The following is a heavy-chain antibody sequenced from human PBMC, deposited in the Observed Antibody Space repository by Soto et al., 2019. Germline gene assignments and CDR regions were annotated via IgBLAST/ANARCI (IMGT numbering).Heavy chain of an antibody. D-gene: IGHD3-9*01. Sequence: QVQLQESGPGLVKPSQTLSLTCTVSGDSISSGGYYWSWIRQHPGKGLEWIAHIYYSGSTYYNPSLKSRVPISVDTSKNQFSLKLSSVTEADTAVYYCARSPHFDGYNDYWGRGTLVTVSS. J-gene: IGHJ4*02. CDR1: GDSISSGGYY. V-gene: IGHV4-31*03. CDR2: IYYSGST. CDR3: ARSPHFDGYNDY.